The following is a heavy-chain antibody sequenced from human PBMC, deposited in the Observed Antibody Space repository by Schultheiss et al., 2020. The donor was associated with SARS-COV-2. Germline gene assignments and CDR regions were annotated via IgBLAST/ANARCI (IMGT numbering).Heavy chain of an antibody. CDR1: GFTFSSYA. CDR3: AREGTGRVGASNRLFDY. J-gene: IGHJ4*02. V-gene: IGHV3-33*08. CDR2: IWYDGTKK. Sequence: GESLKISCAASGFTFSSYAMHWVRQAPGTGLEWVAIIWYDGTKKYYGDSVRGRFTISRDNSKNMLFLQMNSLRADDTAVYYCAREGTGRVGASNRLFDYWGQGSQVTVSS. D-gene: IGHD3/OR15-3a*01.